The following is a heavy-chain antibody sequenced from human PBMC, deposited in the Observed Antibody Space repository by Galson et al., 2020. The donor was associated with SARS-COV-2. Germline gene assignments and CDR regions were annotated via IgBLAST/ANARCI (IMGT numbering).Heavy chain of an antibody. D-gene: IGHD3-3*01. J-gene: IGHJ3*02. CDR2: IKRKVDGEAT. CDR3: TTERFNAFDI. CDR1: GLTFSYAW. Sequence: GSLRLSCAASGLTFSYAWMSWVRQAPGKGLEWVGRIKRKVDGEATDYAAAVKGRFIISREDSKSTLFLQMNSLKTEDTAVYYCTTERFNAFDIWGQGTMVTVSS. V-gene: IGHV3-15*01.